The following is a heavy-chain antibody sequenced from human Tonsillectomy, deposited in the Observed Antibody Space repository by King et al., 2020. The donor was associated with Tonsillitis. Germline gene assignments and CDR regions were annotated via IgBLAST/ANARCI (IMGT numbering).Heavy chain of an antibody. Sequence: VQLVQSGSDLKKPGASVKVSCKASGYTFTTYPMSWVRQAPGQGLEWMGXXXXXXGNXXYXQGFTGRFVFSSDTXVTTTYLQITSLKAEDTAVYYCARVRYCEGDSCYDIDHGGQGSLVTVSS. V-gene: IGHV7-4-1*02. D-gene: IGHD2-15*01. CDR2: XXXXXGNX. J-gene: IGHJ4*02. CDR1: GYTFTTYP. CDR3: ARVRYCEGDSCYDIDH.